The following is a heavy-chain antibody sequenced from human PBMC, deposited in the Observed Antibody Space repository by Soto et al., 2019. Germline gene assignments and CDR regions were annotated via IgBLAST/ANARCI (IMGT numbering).Heavy chain of an antibody. CDR1: GFSFASSW. J-gene: IGHJ4*02. Sequence: PGESLKISCKDSGFSFASSWIGWVRQMPGKGLEWMGVIYPGDSDTRYSPSFQGQVTISADKSISTAYLQWSSLKASDTAMYYCARGDYRVLEFWGQGTLGTVSS. V-gene: IGHV5-51*01. CDR3: ARGDYRVLEF. CDR2: IYPGDSDT. D-gene: IGHD4-4*01.